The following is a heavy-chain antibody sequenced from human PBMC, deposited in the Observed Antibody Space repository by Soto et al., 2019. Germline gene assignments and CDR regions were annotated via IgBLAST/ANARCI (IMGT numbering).Heavy chain of an antibody. V-gene: IGHV1-18*01. CDR3: ARDGPLRFLEWLTPEYYFDY. CDR1: GYTFTSYG. J-gene: IGHJ4*02. Sequence: ASVKVSCKASGYTFTSYGISWVRQAPGQGLEWMGWISAYNGNTNYAQKLQGRVTMTTDTSTSTAYMELRSLRSDDTAVYYCARDGPLRFLEWLTPEYYFDYWGQGTLVTVSS. D-gene: IGHD3-3*01. CDR2: ISAYNGNT.